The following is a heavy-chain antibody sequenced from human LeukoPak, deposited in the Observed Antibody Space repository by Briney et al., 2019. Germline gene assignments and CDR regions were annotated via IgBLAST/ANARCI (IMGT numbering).Heavy chain of an antibody. D-gene: IGHD5/OR15-5a*01. CDR1: GFTFISYS. Sequence: GGSLRLSCAASGFTFISYSMKWVPPAPEKGLEWGSSISSGSSYIYYADSVKGRFTISRDNAKNSLCLQMNSLRAEDTAVYYCTSDASTSWRSDYWGQGTLVTVS. CDR3: TSDASTSWRSDY. V-gene: IGHV3-21*01. CDR2: ISSGSSYI. J-gene: IGHJ4*02.